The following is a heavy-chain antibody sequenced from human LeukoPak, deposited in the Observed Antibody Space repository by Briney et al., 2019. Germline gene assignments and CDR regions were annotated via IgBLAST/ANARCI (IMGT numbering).Heavy chain of an antibody. D-gene: IGHD5-12*01. CDR3: ARTVDIVATTGFDS. CDR1: GGSISSYY. CDR2: IYYSGST. J-gene: IGHJ5*01. Sequence: SETLSLTCTVSGGSISSYYWSWIRQSPGKGLEWIGYIYYSGSTNYNPSLKSRVTISVDTSKNQFSLKLSSVTAADTAVYYCARTVDIVATTGFDSWGQGTLVTVSS. V-gene: IGHV4-59*08.